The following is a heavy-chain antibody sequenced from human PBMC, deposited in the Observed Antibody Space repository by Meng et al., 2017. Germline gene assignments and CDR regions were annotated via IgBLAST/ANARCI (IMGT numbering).Heavy chain of an antibody. J-gene: IGHJ3*02. CDR3: ATTVLTYYYDSSGYYRDAFDI. CDR1: GYSFTSYW. Sequence: GESLKISCKGSGYSFTSYWIGWVRQMPGKGLEWMGIIYPGDSDTRYSPSFQGQVTISADKSISTAYLQWSSLKASDTAMYYCATTVLTYYYDSSGYYRDAFDIWGQGTMVTVSS. CDR2: IYPGDSDT. D-gene: IGHD3-22*01. V-gene: IGHV5-51*01.